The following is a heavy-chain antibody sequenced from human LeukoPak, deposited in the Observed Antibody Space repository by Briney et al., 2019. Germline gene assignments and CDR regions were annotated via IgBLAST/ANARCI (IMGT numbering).Heavy chain of an antibody. CDR1: GYTFTGYY. CDR3: ARRHTGSYYLPFDY. V-gene: IGHV1-2*02. Sequence: ASVKVSCKASGYTFTGYYTQWVRQAPGQGLEWMGWINPNSGGTNYAQKFQGRVTMTRDTSISTAYMELTRLRSDDTAVYYCARRHTGSYYLPFDYWGQGTLVTVSS. CDR2: INPNSGGT. D-gene: IGHD1-26*01. J-gene: IGHJ4*02.